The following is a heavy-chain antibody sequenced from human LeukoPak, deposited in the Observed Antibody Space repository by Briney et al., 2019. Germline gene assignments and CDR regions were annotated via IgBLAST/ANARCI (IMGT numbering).Heavy chain of an antibody. D-gene: IGHD3-3*01. CDR1: GFTFSSYA. V-gene: IGHV4-38-2*01. CDR3: ARWDSGEWFHDAFDI. Sequence: GSLRLSCAASGFTFSSYAMSWVRQAPGKGLEWIGSIYHSGSTYYNPSLKSRVTISVDTYKNQFSLKLRSVTAADTALYYCARWDSGEWFHDAFDIWGQGTRVTVSS. CDR2: IYHSGST. J-gene: IGHJ3*02.